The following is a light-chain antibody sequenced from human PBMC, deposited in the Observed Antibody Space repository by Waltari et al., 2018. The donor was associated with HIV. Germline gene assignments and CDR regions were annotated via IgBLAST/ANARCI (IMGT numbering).Light chain of an antibody. CDR2: WAS. CDR3: QQYYSTPYT. Sequence: DIVMTQSPDSLAVSLVERATINCKSRQSVLYSSNNKNYLAWYQQKPGQPPKLLIYWASTRESGVPDRFSGSGSGTDFTLTISSLQAEDVAVYYCQQYYSTPYTFGQGTKLEIK. CDR1: QSVLYSSNNKNY. J-gene: IGKJ2*01. V-gene: IGKV4-1*01.